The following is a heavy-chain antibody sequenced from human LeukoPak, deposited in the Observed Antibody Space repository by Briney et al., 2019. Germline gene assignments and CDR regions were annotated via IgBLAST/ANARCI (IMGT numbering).Heavy chain of an antibody. D-gene: IGHD1-26*01. Sequence: GGSLRLSCAASGFTFSSYGMPWVRQAPGKGLEWVAVIWYDGSNKYYADSVKGRFTISRDNAKNSLYLQMNSLRDEDTAVYYCARAVEGGSYKNYFDYWGQGTLVTVSS. CDR3: ARAVEGGSYKNYFDY. J-gene: IGHJ4*02. CDR1: GFTFSSYG. CDR2: IWYDGSNK. V-gene: IGHV3-33*01.